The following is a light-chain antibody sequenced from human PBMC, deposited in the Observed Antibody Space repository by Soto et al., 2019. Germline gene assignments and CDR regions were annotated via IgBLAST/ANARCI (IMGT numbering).Light chain of an antibody. Sequence: QAVVTQPASVSGSPGQSIAISCTGTSIDVGAYNAVSWYQHHPGKAPKLMIYDVSNRPSGVSDRFSGCKSGNTASLTISGLRPEDEADYYCSSYTPSGTYVFGTGTQLTVL. CDR2: DVS. CDR1: SIDVGAYNA. J-gene: IGLJ1*01. V-gene: IGLV2-14*03. CDR3: SSYTPSGTYV.